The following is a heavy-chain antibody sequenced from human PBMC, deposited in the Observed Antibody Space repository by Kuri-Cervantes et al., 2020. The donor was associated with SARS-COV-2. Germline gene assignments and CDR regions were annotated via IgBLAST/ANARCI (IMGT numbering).Heavy chain of an antibody. CDR3: AGDPRGLWHWAFDI. J-gene: IGHJ3*02. Sequence: GGSLRLSCAASGFSFSTDWMTWVRQAPGKGLEWVANIKQDGSEKNYVDSVKGRFTISRDNAKNSLYLQMNSLRAEDTAVYYCAGDPRGLWHWAFDIWGQGTMVTVSS. D-gene: IGHD2-21*01. V-gene: IGHV3-7*04. CDR2: IKQDGSEK. CDR1: GFSFSTDW.